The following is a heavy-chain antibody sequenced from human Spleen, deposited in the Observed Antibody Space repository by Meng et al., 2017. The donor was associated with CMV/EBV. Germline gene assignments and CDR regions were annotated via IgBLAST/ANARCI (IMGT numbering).Heavy chain of an antibody. Sequence: ASVKVSCKASGYTFTGYYIHWVRQAPGQGLEWMGWINPNSGDTNYAQKFQGRVTMTRDTSISTAYMELSRLRSDDTAVYYCARYYDFWSGYYFERYFEYWGQGTLVTVSS. CDR2: INPNSGDT. D-gene: IGHD3-3*01. CDR1: GYTFTGYY. V-gene: IGHV1-2*02. CDR3: ARYYDFWSGYYFERYFEY. J-gene: IGHJ4*02.